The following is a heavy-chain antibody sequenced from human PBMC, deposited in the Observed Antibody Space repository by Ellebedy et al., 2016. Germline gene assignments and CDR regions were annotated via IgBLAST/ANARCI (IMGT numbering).Heavy chain of an antibody. Sequence: GESLKISXAASGFTFRSHAMHWVRQAPGKGLEWVAVISSDGSNTVYAGSVQGRFTISRDEFENTLFLQMNSLRTEDTAIYYCATDVLPDYYDSGGLRDWGQGTPVTVSS. CDR2: ISSDGSNT. CDR3: ATDVLPDYYDSGGLRD. D-gene: IGHD3-22*01. J-gene: IGHJ1*01. CDR1: GFTFRSHA. V-gene: IGHV3-30-3*01.